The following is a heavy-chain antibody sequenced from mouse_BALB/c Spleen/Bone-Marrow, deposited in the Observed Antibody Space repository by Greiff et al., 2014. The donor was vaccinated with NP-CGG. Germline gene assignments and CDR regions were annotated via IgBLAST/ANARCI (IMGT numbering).Heavy chain of an antibody. CDR2: INPGNGGT. Sequence: QVQLKQSGAELVKPGASVKLSCKASGYTFTSYYMYWVKQRPGQGLEWIGEINPGNGGTNFNEKFKSKATLTVDKSSSTAYMQLSSLTSEDSAVYYCTRSYYGNYFDVWGAGTTVTVSS. V-gene: IGHV1S81*02. CDR3: TRSYYGNYFDV. J-gene: IGHJ1*01. CDR1: GYTFTSYY. D-gene: IGHD2-1*01.